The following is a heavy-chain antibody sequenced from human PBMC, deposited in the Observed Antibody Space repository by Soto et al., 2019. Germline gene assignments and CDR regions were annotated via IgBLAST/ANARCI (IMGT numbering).Heavy chain of an antibody. CDR2: ITGSGDYT. CDR1: GFTFSIYN. J-gene: IGHJ4*02. CDR3: ARRITSSFDY. Sequence: EVQLLESGGGLVQPGGSLRLSCVASGFTFSIYNMNWVRQAPGKGLEWVSVITGSGDYTNYADSVKGRFTISRDNSKNTLYLQMNRLRAEDTAVYFCARRITSSFDYWGQGTLVTVSS. D-gene: IGHD1-20*01. V-gene: IGHV3-23*01.